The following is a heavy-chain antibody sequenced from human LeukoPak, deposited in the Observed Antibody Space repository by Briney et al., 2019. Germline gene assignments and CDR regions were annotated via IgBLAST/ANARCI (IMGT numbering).Heavy chain of an antibody. Sequence: GGSLRLSCAAPGFTFSSYSMNWVRQAPGKGLEWVSAISGSGGSTYYADSVKGRFTISRDNSKNTLYLQMNSLRAEDTAVYYCAKGRYCSSTSCLLLSWFDPWGQGTLVTVSS. CDR3: AKGRYCSSTSCLLLSWFDP. CDR1: GFTFSSYS. CDR2: ISGSGGST. J-gene: IGHJ5*02. D-gene: IGHD2-2*01. V-gene: IGHV3-23*01.